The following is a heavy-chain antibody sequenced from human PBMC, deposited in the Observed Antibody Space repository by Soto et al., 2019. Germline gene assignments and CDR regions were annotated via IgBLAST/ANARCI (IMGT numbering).Heavy chain of an antibody. D-gene: IGHD5-18*01. CDR2: VNPGGSIT. Sequence: GSLRLSCAASGFTFSSDSMHCVRQAPGKGLVWVSRVNPGGSITTYADSVKGRFTISRDNAKNTLYLQMNSLRAEDTAVYYCVRDKGYSFTYWGQGILVTVSS. CDR3: VRDKGYSFTY. V-gene: IGHV3-74*01. CDR1: GFTFSSDS. J-gene: IGHJ4*02.